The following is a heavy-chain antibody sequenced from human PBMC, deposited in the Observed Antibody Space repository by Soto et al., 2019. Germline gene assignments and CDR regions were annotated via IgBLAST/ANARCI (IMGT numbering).Heavy chain of an antibody. V-gene: IGHV4-31*03. D-gene: IGHD4-17*01. Sequence: SVTSSVADGYISSYYWSWIRQNPGKGLEWIGYIYYSGSTYYNPSLKSRVTMSVDTSKNQFSLSLSSVTAADTAVYYCARGIKYGDYSRWFDPWGPGTLVTVSS. CDR1: DGYISSYY. CDR2: IYYSGST. J-gene: IGHJ5*02. CDR3: ARGIKYGDYSRWFDP.